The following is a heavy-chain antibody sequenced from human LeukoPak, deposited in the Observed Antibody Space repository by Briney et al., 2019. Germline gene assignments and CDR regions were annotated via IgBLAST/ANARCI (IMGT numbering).Heavy chain of an antibody. Sequence: PSETLSLTCTVSGGSISSSSYYWGWIRQPPGKGLEWIGSIYYSGSTYYNPSLKSRVTISVDTSKNQFSLKLSSVTAADTAVYYCARVEVTTVVTPQVYYYYYMDVWGKGTTVTVSS. CDR2: IYYSGST. V-gene: IGHV4-39*07. CDR3: ARVEVTTVVTPQVYYYYYMDV. D-gene: IGHD4-23*01. CDR1: GGSISSSSYY. J-gene: IGHJ6*03.